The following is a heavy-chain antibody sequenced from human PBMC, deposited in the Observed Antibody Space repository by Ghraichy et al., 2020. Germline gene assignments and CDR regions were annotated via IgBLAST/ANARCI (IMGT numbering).Heavy chain of an antibody. V-gene: IGHV4-61*01. D-gene: IGHD2-15*01. Sequence: SQTLSLTCTVSGGSVSSGSYYWSWIRQPPGKGLEWIGYIYYSGSTNYNPSLKSRVTISVDTSKNQFSLKLSSVTAADTAVYYCARGIVVVVAATYHYYGMDVWGQGTTVTVSS. CDR2: IYYSGST. CDR3: ARGIVVVVAATYHYYGMDV. CDR1: GGSVSSGSYY. J-gene: IGHJ6*02.